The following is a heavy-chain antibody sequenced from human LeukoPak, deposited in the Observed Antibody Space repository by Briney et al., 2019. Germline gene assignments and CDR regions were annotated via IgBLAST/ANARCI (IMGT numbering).Heavy chain of an antibody. CDR3: ARTPRDSGYDYSYYYYMDV. J-gene: IGHJ6*03. Sequence: PSETLSLTCTVSGGSISSGSYYWSWIRQPAGKGLEWIGRIYTSGSTNYNPSLKSRVTISVDTSKNQFSLKLSSVTAADTAVYYCARTPRDSGYDYSYYYYMDVWGKGTTVTISS. D-gene: IGHD5-12*01. CDR2: IYTSGST. V-gene: IGHV4-61*02. CDR1: GGSISSGSYY.